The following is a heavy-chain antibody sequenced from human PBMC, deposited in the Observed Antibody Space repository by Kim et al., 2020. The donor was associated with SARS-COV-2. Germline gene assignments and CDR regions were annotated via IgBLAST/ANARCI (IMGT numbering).Heavy chain of an antibody. V-gene: IGHV3-21*01. Sequence: GGSLRLSCAASGFTFSSYSMNWVRQAPGKGLEWVSSISSSSSYIYYADSVKGRFTISRDNAKNSLYLQMNSLRAEDTAVYYCARDSTPNMIVVTKRPYYFDYWGQGTLVTVSS. CDR1: GFTFSSYS. CDR2: ISSSSSYI. CDR3: ARDSTPNMIVVTKRPYYFDY. D-gene: IGHD3-22*01. J-gene: IGHJ4*02.